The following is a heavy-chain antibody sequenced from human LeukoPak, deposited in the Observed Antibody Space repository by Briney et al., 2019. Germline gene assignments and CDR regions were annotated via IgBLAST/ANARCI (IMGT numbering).Heavy chain of an antibody. CDR2: ISGNGAT. V-gene: IGHV3-23*01. CDR1: GLSFSTFA. J-gene: IGHJ4*02. Sequence: GGSLRLSCAASGLSFSTFAMSWVRQAPGKGLEWVSGISGNGATYYADSVKGRFTISRDNSKNTLYLQMNSLGAEDTAVYYCAKDRDYSGSGSPLDYWGQGTLVTVSS. D-gene: IGHD3-10*01. CDR3: AKDRDYSGSGSPLDY.